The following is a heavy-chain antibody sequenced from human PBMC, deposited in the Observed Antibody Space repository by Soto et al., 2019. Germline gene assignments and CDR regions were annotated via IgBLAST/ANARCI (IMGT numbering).Heavy chain of an antibody. D-gene: IGHD5-12*01. CDR1: GFTFTISA. V-gene: IGHV1-58*01. CDR2: IVVGSGNT. Sequence: SVKVSCKASGFTFTISAVQCVLQSVLRRREWIGCIVVGSGNTNYAQKFQERVTITRDMSTSTAYMELSSLRSEDTAVYYCAAEGRSGYDPRFYYYYGMDVWGQGTTVTVS. J-gene: IGHJ6*02. CDR3: AAEGRSGYDPRFYYYYGMDV.